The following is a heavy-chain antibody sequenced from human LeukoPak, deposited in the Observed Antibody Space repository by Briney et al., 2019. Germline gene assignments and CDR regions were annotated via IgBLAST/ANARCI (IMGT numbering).Heavy chain of an antibody. CDR1: GFTFSSYA. CDR2: ISYDGSNK. D-gene: IGHD3-10*01. CDR3: ARDTYYYGSGSYSDY. Sequence: GGSLRLSCAASGFTFSSYAMHWVRQAPGKGLEWVAVISYDGSNKYYADSVKGRFTISRDNSKNTLCLQMNSLRAEDTAVYYCARDTYYYGSGSYSDYWGQGTLVTVSS. V-gene: IGHV3-30-3*01. J-gene: IGHJ4*02.